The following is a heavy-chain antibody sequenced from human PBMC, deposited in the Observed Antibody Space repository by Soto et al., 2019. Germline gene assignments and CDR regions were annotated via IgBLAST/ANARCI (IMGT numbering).Heavy chain of an antibody. J-gene: IGHJ4*02. V-gene: IGHV2-5*02. D-gene: IGHD3-3*01. CDR1: GFSLITSGVG. Sequence: QITLKESGPTLVKPTQTLTLTCTFSGFSLITSGVGVGWIRQPPGKALEWLALIYWDDVKEYIPSLKSRLTSTKGNSKNQVVLTMTNMDPVDPATYYCAHRRRSGDFDHWGQGTLVTVSS. CDR2: IYWDDVK. CDR3: AHRRRSGDFDH.